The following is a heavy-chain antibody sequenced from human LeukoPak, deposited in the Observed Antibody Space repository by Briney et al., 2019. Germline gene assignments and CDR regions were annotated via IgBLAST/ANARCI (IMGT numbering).Heavy chain of an antibody. J-gene: IGHJ6*03. CDR1: GFTFSSYE. CDR3: ARGPRSYCLGCYYMDV. V-gene: IGHV3-30*04. D-gene: IGHD3-10*01. Sequence: PGGSLRLSCAASGFTFSSYEMNWVRQAPGKGLEWVAVISYDGSDKYYADSVKGRFTISRGNSKNTLYLEMNSLRVEDTALYYCARGPRSYCLGCYYMDVWGKGTTVTVSS. CDR2: ISYDGSDK.